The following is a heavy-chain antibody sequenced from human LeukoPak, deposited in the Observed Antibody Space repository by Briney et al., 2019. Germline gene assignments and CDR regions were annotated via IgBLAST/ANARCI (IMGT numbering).Heavy chain of an antibody. D-gene: IGHD3-10*01. J-gene: IGHJ4*02. CDR1: GYTFTGYY. V-gene: IGHV1-2*02. CDR2: VNPNSGAT. CDR3: ARSVFGSGSYLFDS. Sequence: ASVSLSCKASGYTFTGYYIQWVRQARGQGLEWMGWVNPNSGATNYAQKFQGRVTMTRDTSISTAYMEVSRLRSDDTAVYYCARSVFGSGSYLFDSWGQGTLVTVSS.